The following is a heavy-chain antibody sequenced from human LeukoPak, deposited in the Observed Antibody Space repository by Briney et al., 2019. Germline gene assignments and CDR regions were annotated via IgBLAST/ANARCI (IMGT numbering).Heavy chain of an antibody. CDR2: INSDGSST. CDR3: ARVAYSSTWYIDY. D-gene: IGHD6-13*01. J-gene: IGHJ4*02. CDR1: GCTFSSYW. V-gene: IGHV3-74*01. Sequence: PGGSLRLSCAASGCTFSSYWMHWVRQVPGKGLVWVSRINSDGSSTTYADSVKGRFTISRDNAKNTLYLQMNSLRGEDTAVYYCARVAYSSTWYIDYWGQGTLVTVSS.